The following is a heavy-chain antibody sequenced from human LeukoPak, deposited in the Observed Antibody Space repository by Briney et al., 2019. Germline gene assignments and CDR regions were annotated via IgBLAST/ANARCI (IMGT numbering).Heavy chain of an antibody. CDR1: GFTFSSYW. J-gene: IGHJ4*02. CDR3: ARDGRDGYNLDFDS. Sequence: GGSLRHSCAASGFTFSSYWMSWVRQAPGKGLEWVANIKQDGSEKYYVDPVKGRFTISRDNAKNSVYMQMKRLRTEVTAVYYCARDGRDGYNLDFDSWGQGSLVTVYS. V-gene: IGHV3-7*01. D-gene: IGHD5-24*01. CDR2: IKQDGSEK.